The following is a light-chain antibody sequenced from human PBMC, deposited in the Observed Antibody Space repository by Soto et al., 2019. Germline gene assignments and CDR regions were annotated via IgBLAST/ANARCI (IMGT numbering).Light chain of an antibody. CDR2: GAS. CDR3: QQYGSSPYT. J-gene: IGKJ2*01. V-gene: IGKV3-20*01. CDR1: QSVSSSY. Sequence: EIVLTQSPGTLALSPGERATLSCRASQSVSSSYLAWYQQKPGQAPRLLISGASSRATGISDRFSGSGSGTDFTLTSSRLEPEHFAVYYCQQYGSSPYTFGQGTMLEI.